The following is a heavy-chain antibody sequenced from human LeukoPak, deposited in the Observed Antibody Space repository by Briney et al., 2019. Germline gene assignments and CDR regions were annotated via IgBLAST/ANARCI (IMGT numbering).Heavy chain of an antibody. D-gene: IGHD3-22*01. V-gene: IGHV7-4-1*02. CDR1: GYTFTSYA. CDR3: ARESDVAYYYDSSGYSFGY. J-gene: IGHJ4*02. Sequence: ASVKVSCKASGYTFTSYAMNWVRQAPGQGLEWMGWINTNTGNPTYAQGFTGRFVFSLDTSVSTAYLQISSLKAEDTAVYYCARESDVAYYYDSSGYSFGYWGQGTLVTVSS. CDR2: INTNTGNP.